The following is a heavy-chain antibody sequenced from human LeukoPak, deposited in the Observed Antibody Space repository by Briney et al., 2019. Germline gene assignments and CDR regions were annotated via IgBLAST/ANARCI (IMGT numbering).Heavy chain of an antibody. D-gene: IGHD1-26*01. CDR1: GGSISSGTYY. V-gene: IGHV4-61*02. Sequence: SQTLSLTCTVSGGSISSGTYYWSWIRQPAGKELEWIGRIYGSGSTNYNPSLKSRVTISLDTPKNHFSLKLSSVTAADTAVYYCAGLADSVGATMYTFNVWGQGTMVTVSS. CDR3: AGLADSVGATMYTFNV. CDR2: IYGSGST. J-gene: IGHJ3*01.